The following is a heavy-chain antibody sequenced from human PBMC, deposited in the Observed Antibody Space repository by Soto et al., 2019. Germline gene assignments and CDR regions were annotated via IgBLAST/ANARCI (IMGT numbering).Heavy chain of an antibody. CDR1: GGSVSGCF. J-gene: IGHJ4*02. CDR3: AKYYYHSSGYDYFDY. V-gene: IGHV4-59*02. CDR2: IYYTGST. Sequence: SETLSLTCTVSGGSVSGCFWAWIRQPPGKGLESIGYIYYTGSTNYNPSLESRVSISVDTSKNQFSLNLNSLTAADTAVYYCAKYYYHSSGYDYFDYWGQGTLVTVSS. D-gene: IGHD3-22*01.